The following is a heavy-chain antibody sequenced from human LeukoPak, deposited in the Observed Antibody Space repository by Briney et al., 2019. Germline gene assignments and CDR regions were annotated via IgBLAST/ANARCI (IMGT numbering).Heavy chain of an antibody. D-gene: IGHD6-13*01. CDR2: INHSGST. Sequence: PSETLSLTCAVYGGSFSGYYWSWIRQPPGKGLEWIGEINHSGSTNYNPSLKSRVTISVDTSKNQFSLKLSSVTAADTAVYYCARDLYSSSWYEDFWGQGTLVTVSS. CDR1: GGSFSGYY. V-gene: IGHV4-34*01. CDR3: ARDLYSSSWYEDF. J-gene: IGHJ4*02.